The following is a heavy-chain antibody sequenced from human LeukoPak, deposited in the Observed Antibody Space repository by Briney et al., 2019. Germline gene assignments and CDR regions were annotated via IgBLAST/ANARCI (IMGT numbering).Heavy chain of an antibody. Sequence: GGSLRLSCAASGFTFSDYYMSWIRQAPGKGLEWVSSISSSSSYIYYADSVKGRFTISRDNAKNSLYLQMNSLRAEDTAVYYCARDPPPVDTAMVKGGYWGQGTLVTVSS. V-gene: IGHV3-11*06. D-gene: IGHD5-18*01. CDR2: ISSSSSYI. CDR1: GFTFSDYY. J-gene: IGHJ4*02. CDR3: ARDPPPVDTAMVKGGY.